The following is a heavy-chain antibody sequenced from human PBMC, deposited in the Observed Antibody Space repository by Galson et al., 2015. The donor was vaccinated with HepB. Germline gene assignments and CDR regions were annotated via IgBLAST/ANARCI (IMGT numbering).Heavy chain of an antibody. CDR2: ISSSRSYT. CDR3: ASGAYYDFWGPVYFDY. CDR1: GFTLSDPY. Sequence: TLRLSGLDSGFTLSDPYMLWTRQAPGKGLEWVSYISSSRSYTTHAASVKGRFTISRDNAKNSLYLHMNSLSAEDTAVYYCASGAYYDFWGPVYFDYWGQGTLVTVSS. J-gene: IGHJ4*02. V-gene: IGHV3-11*06. D-gene: IGHD3-3*01.